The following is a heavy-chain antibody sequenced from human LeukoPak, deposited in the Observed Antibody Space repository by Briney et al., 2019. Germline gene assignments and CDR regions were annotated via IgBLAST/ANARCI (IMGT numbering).Heavy chain of an antibody. CDR1: GFTFSSYG. J-gene: IGHJ4*02. D-gene: IGHD5-12*01. Sequence: PGGSLRLSCAASGFTFSSYGMHWVRQAPGKGLEWVAVISHDGSNKYYADSVKGRFTISRDNSKNTLYLQMNSLRAEDAAVYYCASQYSGYIYGDYWGQGTLVTVSS. V-gene: IGHV3-30-3*01. CDR2: ISHDGSNK. CDR3: ASQYSGYIYGDY.